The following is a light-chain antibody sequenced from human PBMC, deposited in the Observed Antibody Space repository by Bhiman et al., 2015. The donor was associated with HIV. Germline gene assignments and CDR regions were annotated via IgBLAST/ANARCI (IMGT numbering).Light chain of an antibody. CDR2: DVN. J-gene: IGLJ2*01. Sequence: QSALTQPASVSGSPGQSITISCTGTSSDVGGYNYVSWCQQHPGKAPKLMIYDVNKRPSGVPDRFSGSKSGNAASLTISGLQTEDEAEYYCSSYTSSGVFGGGTKLTVL. V-gene: IGLV2-14*03. CDR1: SSDVGGYNY. CDR3: SSYTSSGV.